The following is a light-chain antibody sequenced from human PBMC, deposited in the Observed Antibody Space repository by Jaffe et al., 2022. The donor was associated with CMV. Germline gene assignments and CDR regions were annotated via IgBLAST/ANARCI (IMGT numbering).Light chain of an antibody. CDR1: RSDVGGYNY. CDR3: NSYAGNTNVYV. V-gene: IGLV2-8*01. J-gene: IGLJ1*01. CDR2: EVS. Sequence: QSALTQPPSASGSPGQSVTISCTGTRSDVGGYNYVSWYQQHPGKAPKLMIFEVSKRPSGVPDRFSGSKSGNTASLTVSGLQAEDEADYYCNSYAGNTNVYVFGTGTKVTVL.